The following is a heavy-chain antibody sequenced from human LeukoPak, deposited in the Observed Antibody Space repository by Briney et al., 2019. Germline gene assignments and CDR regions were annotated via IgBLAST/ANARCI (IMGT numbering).Heavy chain of an antibody. CDR1: GGTFSGYY. D-gene: IGHD1-26*01. V-gene: IGHV4-34*01. CDR2: SNDSGGT. Sequence: SSETLSLTCAVYGGTFSGYYWSWIRQPPGKRLGWVGESNDSGGTNYNPSLKSRVTISADKSKNQVSLKLTSVTAADTAVYYCARLSVIVGAALEYYYYYMDVWGQGTTVTVSS. J-gene: IGHJ6*03. CDR3: ARLSVIVGAALEYYYYYMDV.